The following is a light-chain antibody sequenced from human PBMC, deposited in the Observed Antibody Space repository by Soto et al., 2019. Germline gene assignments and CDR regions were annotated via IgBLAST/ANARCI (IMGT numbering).Light chain of an antibody. Sequence: EIVMTQSPATLSVSPGERATLSCRASQSLSSNLAWYQQKPGQAPRLLIYDASTRATGIPARFSGSGSGTEFTLTISSLESEDFAVYYCHHFNTWPPKAFGQGTKVEFK. CDR3: HHFNTWPPKA. V-gene: IGKV3-15*01. J-gene: IGKJ1*01. CDR2: DAS. CDR1: QSLSSN.